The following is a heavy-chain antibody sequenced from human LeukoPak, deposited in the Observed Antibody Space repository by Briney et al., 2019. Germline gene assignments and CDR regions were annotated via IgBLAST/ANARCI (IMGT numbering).Heavy chain of an antibody. Sequence: PSETLSLTCTVPGGSISSGSDYWSWIRQPAGKGLEWIGHIDTSGGTNYNPSLKSRVTISVDTSKNQFSLELSSVTAADTAVYYCVRDHLAVAGMRLAWFDPWGQGTLVTVSS. CDR3: VRDHLAVAGMRLAWFDP. CDR1: GGSISSGSDY. V-gene: IGHV4-61*09. CDR2: IDTSGGT. J-gene: IGHJ5*02. D-gene: IGHD6-19*01.